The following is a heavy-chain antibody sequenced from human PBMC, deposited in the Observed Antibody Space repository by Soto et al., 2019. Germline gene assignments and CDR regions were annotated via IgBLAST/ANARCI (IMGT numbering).Heavy chain of an antibody. CDR3: ARDGPKMAGD. V-gene: IGHV4-31*03. J-gene: IGHJ4*02. D-gene: IGHD2-8*01. Sequence: SETLSLTSTVSGGSINNGAFYWNWIRQHPGKGLEWIGYIYYSGTTYYNPSLRSRATISVDTSQHHFSLKLTSVTAADPAVYYCARDGPKMAGDWGQGILVTVSS. CDR1: GGSINNGAFY. CDR2: IYYSGTT.